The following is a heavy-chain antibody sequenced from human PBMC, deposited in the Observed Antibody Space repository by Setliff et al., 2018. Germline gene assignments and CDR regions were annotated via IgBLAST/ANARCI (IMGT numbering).Heavy chain of an antibody. CDR1: GYNFITFG. J-gene: IGHJ4*02. CDR2: ISPYNGNT. Sequence: ASVKVSCKTSGYNFITFGVSWVRQAPGQGLEWMGWISPYNGNTNYAQRFQGRVTMTSDTSTTTVYMELTSLKSDDTAVYYCARDPKLVGAPERAFDYWGQGTQVTVSS. V-gene: IGHV1-18*01. CDR3: ARDPKLVGAPERAFDY. D-gene: IGHD1-26*01.